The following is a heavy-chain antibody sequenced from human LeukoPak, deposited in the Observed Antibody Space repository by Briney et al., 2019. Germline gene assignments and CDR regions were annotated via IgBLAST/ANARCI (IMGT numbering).Heavy chain of an antibody. CDR1: GGFTSNDYW. CDR2: IRHYDGHT. V-gene: IGHV4/OR15-8*02. Sequence: SETLSLTCDVSGGFTSNDYWWSWVRQPPGKGLEWIGEIRHYDGHTKYNPSLKGRVTISIDKPRNHFSLTLTSVTAADTAIYYCASSIPIGWSLNTYWGQGTLVIVSS. D-gene: IGHD6-19*01. CDR3: ASSIPIGWSLNTY. J-gene: IGHJ4*02.